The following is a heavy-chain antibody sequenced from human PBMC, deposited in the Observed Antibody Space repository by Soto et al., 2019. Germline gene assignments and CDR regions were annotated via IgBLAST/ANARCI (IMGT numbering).Heavy chain of an antibody. CDR1: GFTFSSYW. CDR3: ARDLIAALNWLDP. J-gene: IGHJ5*02. D-gene: IGHD6-6*01. V-gene: IGHV3-7*01. CDR2: IKQDGSEK. Sequence: GGSLRLSCAASGFTFSSYWMSWVRQAPGKGLEWVANIKQDGSEKYYVDSVKGRFTISRDNAKNSLYLQMNSLRAEDTAVYYCARDLIAALNWLDPCGKGTLVTVSS.